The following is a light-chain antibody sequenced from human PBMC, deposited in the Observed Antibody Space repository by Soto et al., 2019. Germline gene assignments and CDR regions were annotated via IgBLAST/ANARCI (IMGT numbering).Light chain of an antibody. Sequence: QSVLTQPPSVSGSPGQSVTISCTGTSSDVGSSNHVSWYQQPPGTAPKLMIYEVSNRPSGVPDRFSGSKSGNTASLTVSGLQAEDEADYYCTSCTSTSTYVFGTGTKVTVL. CDR2: EVS. V-gene: IGLV2-18*02. CDR1: SSDVGSSNH. J-gene: IGLJ1*01. CDR3: TSCTSTSTYV.